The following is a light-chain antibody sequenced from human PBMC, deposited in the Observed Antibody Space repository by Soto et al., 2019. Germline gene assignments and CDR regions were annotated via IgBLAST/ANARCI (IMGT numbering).Light chain of an antibody. Sequence: DIQMTQSPSSLSASIGERVIITCRASETISRYLNWYQSKPGKAPRLLIYAASSLQSGVPSRFSGSGSGTDFTLTISGLQPEDFAVYYCQYYGSSHSNTFGQGTRLEIK. CDR1: ETISRY. V-gene: IGKV1-39*02. CDR2: AAS. J-gene: IGKJ5*01. CDR3: QYYGSSHSNT.